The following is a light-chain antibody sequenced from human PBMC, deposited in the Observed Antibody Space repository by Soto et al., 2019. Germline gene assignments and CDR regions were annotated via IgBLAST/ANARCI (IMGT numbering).Light chain of an antibody. Sequence: QCVLTRPASGSGVPLDASTIFRTGNSRDVGGYNYVSWYQQHPGKAPKLMIYDVSNRPSGVSNRFSGSKSGNTASLTISGLQAEDEADYYCSSYTSSSTLIFGTGTKVTVL. V-gene: IGLV2-14*01. CDR3: SSYTSSSTLI. CDR1: SRDVGGYNY. J-gene: IGLJ1*01. CDR2: DVS.